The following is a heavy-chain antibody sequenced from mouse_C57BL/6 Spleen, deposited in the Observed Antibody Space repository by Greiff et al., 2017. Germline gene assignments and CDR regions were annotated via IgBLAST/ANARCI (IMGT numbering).Heavy chain of an antibody. Sequence: EVQLQQSGPGLVKPSQSLSLTCSVTGYSITSGYYWNWIRQFPGNKLEWMGYISYDGSHNYNPSLKNRISITRETSKNQFFLKLNSVTTEDTATYYCARGGGVYDARDYWGQGTSVTVSS. V-gene: IGHV3-6*01. CDR3: ARGGGVYDARDY. D-gene: IGHD2-3*01. CDR1: GYSITSGYY. CDR2: ISYDGSH. J-gene: IGHJ4*01.